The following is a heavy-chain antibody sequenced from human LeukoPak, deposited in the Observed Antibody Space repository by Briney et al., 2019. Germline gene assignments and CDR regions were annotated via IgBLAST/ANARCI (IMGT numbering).Heavy chain of an antibody. CDR1: GFPFSRYT. J-gene: IGHJ6*03. CDR3: AKGPTYSYASSGYYYYMDV. D-gene: IGHD3-16*01. V-gene: IGHV3-21*01. Sequence: GGSLRLSCAASGFPFSRYTMNWVRQAPGKGLEWVSSISDFSSSIYYSDSVKGRFTISRDNAKNSLYLQMNSLRAEDTAVYFCAKGPTYSYASSGYYYYMDVWGKGTTVTISS. CDR2: ISDFSSSI.